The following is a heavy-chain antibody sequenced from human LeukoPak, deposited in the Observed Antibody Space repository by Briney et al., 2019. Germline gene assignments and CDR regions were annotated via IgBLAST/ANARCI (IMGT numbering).Heavy chain of an antibody. Sequence: PGGSLRLSCAASRFTFSSYAMSWVRQAPGKGLEWVSAISGSGGSTYYADSVKGRFTISRDKSKNTLYLQMNSLRAEDTAVYYCAKHRWELTNIDYWGQGTLVTVSS. D-gene: IGHD1-26*01. CDR3: AKHRWELTNIDY. CDR2: ISGSGGST. J-gene: IGHJ4*02. CDR1: RFTFSSYA. V-gene: IGHV3-23*01.